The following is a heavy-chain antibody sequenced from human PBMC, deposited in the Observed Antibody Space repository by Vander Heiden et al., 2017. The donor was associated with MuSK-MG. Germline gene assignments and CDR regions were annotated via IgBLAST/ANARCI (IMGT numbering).Heavy chain of an antibody. Sequence: QVQLVQSGAEVKKPGASVKVSCKASGYTFTGYYMHWVRQAPGQGLEWMGRINPNSGGTNYAQKLQGRVTMTRDTSISTAYRELSRLRSEETAVYYCARSEVLVSGDAEHYYFDYWGQGTMVTVSS. CDR2: INPNSGGT. V-gene: IGHV1-2*06. D-gene: IGHD2-21*01. J-gene: IGHJ4*02. CDR1: GYTFTGYY. CDR3: ARSEVLVSGDAEHYYFDY.